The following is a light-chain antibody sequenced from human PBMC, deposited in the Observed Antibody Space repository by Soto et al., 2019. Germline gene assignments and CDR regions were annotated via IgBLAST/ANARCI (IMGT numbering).Light chain of an antibody. CDR3: QSYDSSNVV. Sequence: NFMLTQPHSVSESPGKTVTISCTRSSGSIASNYVQWYQQRPGSAPTTVIYEDNQRPSGVPDRFSGSIDSSSNSASLTNSGLKTEDEADYYCQSYDSSNVVFGGGTKL. CDR2: EDN. V-gene: IGLV6-57*04. J-gene: IGLJ2*01. CDR1: SGSIASNY.